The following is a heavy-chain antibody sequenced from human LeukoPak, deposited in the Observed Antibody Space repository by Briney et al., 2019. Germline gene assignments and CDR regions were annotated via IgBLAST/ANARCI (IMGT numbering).Heavy chain of an antibody. CDR2: IYSGGST. Sequence: GGSLRLSCAASGFTVSSNYMIWVRQAPGKGLEWVSVIYSGGSTYYADSVKGRFTISRDNSKNTLYLQMNSLRAEDTAVYYCARRIWFGESVFDYWGQGTLVTVSS. CDR1: GFTVSSNY. CDR3: ARRIWFGESVFDY. V-gene: IGHV3-53*01. J-gene: IGHJ4*02. D-gene: IGHD3-10*01.